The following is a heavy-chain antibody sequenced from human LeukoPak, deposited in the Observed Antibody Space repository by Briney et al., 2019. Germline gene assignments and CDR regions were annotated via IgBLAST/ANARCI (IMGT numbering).Heavy chain of an antibody. CDR3: ARRGGLEN. CDR1: GFTFSSSW. CDR2: INEDGSGK. J-gene: IGHJ4*02. V-gene: IGHV3-7*01. Sequence: GGSLRLSCTSSGFTFSSSWMSWVRQAPGKGLEWVANINEDGSGKYCVDSLKGRFSISRDNAKSTLYLQMNSLTVEDTAVYYCARRGGLENWGQGTLVTVSS. D-gene: IGHD3-16*01.